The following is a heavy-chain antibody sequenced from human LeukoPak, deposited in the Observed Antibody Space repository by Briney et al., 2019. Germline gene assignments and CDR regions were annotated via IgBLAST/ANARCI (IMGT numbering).Heavy chain of an antibody. Sequence: GASVKVSCKASGYTFTSYAMHWVRQAPGQRLEWMGWINAGNGNTKYSQKFQGRVTITRDTSASTAYMELSSLRSEDTAVYYCAREDDYFGSGSYIGWHELWFDPWGQGTLVTVSS. CDR1: GYTFTSYA. CDR2: INAGNGNT. CDR3: AREDDYFGSGSYIGWHELWFDP. J-gene: IGHJ5*02. D-gene: IGHD3-10*01. V-gene: IGHV1-3*01.